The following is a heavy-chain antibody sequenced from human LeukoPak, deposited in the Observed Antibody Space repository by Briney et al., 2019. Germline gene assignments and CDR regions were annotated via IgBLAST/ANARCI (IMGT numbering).Heavy chain of an antibody. V-gene: IGHV4-59*01. CDR3: ARDYDSDWFDP. D-gene: IGHD3-3*01. Sequence: SETLSLTCTISGGSITNYYWSWIRQPPGKGLEWIGYIYYSGSTNYNPSLKSRVTISVDTSKNQFSLKLSSVTAADTAVYYCARDYDSDWFDPWGQGTPVTVSS. CDR2: IYYSGST. J-gene: IGHJ5*02. CDR1: GGSITNYY.